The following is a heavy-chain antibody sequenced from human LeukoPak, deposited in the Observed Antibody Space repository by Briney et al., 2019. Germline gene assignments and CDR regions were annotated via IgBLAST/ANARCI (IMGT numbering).Heavy chain of an antibody. CDR1: GGSISSYY. D-gene: IGHD2-8*01. CDR3: ARGSVRGGFDP. V-gene: IGHV4-59*12. CDR2: IYYSGSP. Sequence: PSETLSLTCTVSGGSISSYYWSWIRQPPGKGLEWIGYIYYSGSPNYNPSLKSRVTISVDTSKNQFSLKLSSVTAADTAVYYCARGSVRGGFDPWGQGTLVTVSS. J-gene: IGHJ5*02.